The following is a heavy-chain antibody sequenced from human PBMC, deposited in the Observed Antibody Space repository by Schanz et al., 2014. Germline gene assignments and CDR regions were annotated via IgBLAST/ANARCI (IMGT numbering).Heavy chain of an antibody. V-gene: IGHV3-7*01. J-gene: IGHJ4*02. CDR1: GFTFSSYG. D-gene: IGHD3-3*01. CDR3: ARDKGGYYPFDY. CDR2: IKQDESER. Sequence: VQLVESGEGLVKPGGSLRLSCAASGFTFSSYGMHWVRQVPGKGLEWVANIKQDESERSYVDSVKGRFTISRDNAKNSLYLQMNSLRAEDTAVYYCARDKGGYYPFDYWGQGTLVTVSS.